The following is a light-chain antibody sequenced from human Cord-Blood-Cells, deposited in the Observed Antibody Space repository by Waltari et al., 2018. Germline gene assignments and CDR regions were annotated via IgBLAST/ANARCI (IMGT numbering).Light chain of an antibody. CDR1: QGISSY. CDR2: AAS. Sequence: DIQLTQSQSFLSASVADRVTITCRASQGISSYLAWYQQKPGKAPKLLIYAASTLQSGVPSRFSGSGSGTEFTLTISSLQPEDFATYYCQQLNSFGGGTKVEIK. J-gene: IGKJ4*01. CDR3: QQLNS. V-gene: IGKV1-9*01.